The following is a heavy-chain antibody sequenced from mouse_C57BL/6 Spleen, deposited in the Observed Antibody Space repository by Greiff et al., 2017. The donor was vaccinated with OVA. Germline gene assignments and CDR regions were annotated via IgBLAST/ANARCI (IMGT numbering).Heavy chain of an antibody. J-gene: IGHJ1*03. CDR1: GFTFSSYG. Sequence: DVQLVESGGDLVKPGGSLKLSCAASGFTFSSYGMSWVRQTPDKRLEWVATISSGGSYTYYPDSVKGRFTISRDNAKNTLYLQMSSLKSEDTAMYYCARELRWYFDVWGTGTTVTVSS. CDR3: ARELRWYFDV. D-gene: IGHD1-1*01. V-gene: IGHV5-6*01. CDR2: ISSGGSYT.